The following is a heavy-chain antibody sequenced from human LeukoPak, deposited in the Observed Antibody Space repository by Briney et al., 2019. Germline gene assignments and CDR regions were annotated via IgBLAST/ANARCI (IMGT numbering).Heavy chain of an antibody. D-gene: IGHD5-18*01. V-gene: IGHV4-59*08. CDR1: GGSISSYY. Sequence: SETLSPTCTVSGGSISSYYWSWIRQPPGKGLEWIGYIYYSGSTNYNPSLKSRVTISVDTSKNQFSLKLSSVTAADTAVYYCARGYSYGYEYYFDYWGQGTLVTVSS. CDR2: IYYSGST. CDR3: ARGYSYGYEYYFDY. J-gene: IGHJ4*02.